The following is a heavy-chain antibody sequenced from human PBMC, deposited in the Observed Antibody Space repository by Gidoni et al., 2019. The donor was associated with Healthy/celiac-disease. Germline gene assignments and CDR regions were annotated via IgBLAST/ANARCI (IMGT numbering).Heavy chain of an antibody. CDR1: VCSISSGGYY. V-gene: IGHV4-31*03. Sequence: QVQLQEPGPGLLKPSQTLNLTCTFSVCSISSGGYYWSWIRQHPGKGLEWIGYIYYSGSTYYHPSLKSRVTISVDTSKNQFALKLSSVTAADTAVYYCARGSGNWFDPWGQGTLVTVSS. J-gene: IGHJ5*02. CDR2: IYYSGST. CDR3: ARGSGNWFDP.